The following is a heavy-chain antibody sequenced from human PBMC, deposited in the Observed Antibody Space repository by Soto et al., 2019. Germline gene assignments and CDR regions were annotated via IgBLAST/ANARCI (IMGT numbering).Heavy chain of an antibody. V-gene: IGHV4-4*02. CDR2: IYYTGST. Sequence: QVELQESGPRLVKSSGTLSLTCEVSSGSISTGNWWSWVRQPPGKGLEWIGEIYYTGSTNYNPSLNSRVTMTIDKSKGQSSLILTSATAADTAVYYCARVFSSGSGWMYYFDFWGQGILVSVSS. CDR1: SGSISTGNW. J-gene: IGHJ4*02. CDR3: ARVFSSGSGWMYYFDF. D-gene: IGHD6-25*01.